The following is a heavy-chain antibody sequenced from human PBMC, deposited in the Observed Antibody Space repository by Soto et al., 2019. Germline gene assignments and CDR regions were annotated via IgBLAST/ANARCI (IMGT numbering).Heavy chain of an antibody. CDR3: AHLVPGPLSFAY. D-gene: IGHD6-19*01. CDR2: IYWDGDR. V-gene: IGHV2-5*02. Sequence: QITLKESGPPLLNPTQTLALTCTFSGFSFNTRGVGVAWIRQPPGKALEWLAVIYWDGDRRYSPSLTDRLTITKDMSTMQVVLTMTNVDPVDTGTYYCAHLVPGPLSFAYWGQGALVTVSS. J-gene: IGHJ4*02. CDR1: GFSFNTRGVG.